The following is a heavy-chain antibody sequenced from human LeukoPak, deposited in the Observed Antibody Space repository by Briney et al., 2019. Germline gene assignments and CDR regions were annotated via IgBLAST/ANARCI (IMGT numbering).Heavy chain of an antibody. CDR1: GFTFSSYW. CDR3: TRGRYYFDY. V-gene: IGHV3-74*01. CDR2: IDSGVSST. D-gene: IGHD4-17*01. Sequence: GGSLRLSCVGSGFTFSSYWMHWVRQAPGKGLIWVSRIDSGVSSTIYADSVKGRFTISRDNAKNTLYPQMNSLRAEDTAVYYCTRGRYYFDYWGQGTLVTVSS. J-gene: IGHJ4*02.